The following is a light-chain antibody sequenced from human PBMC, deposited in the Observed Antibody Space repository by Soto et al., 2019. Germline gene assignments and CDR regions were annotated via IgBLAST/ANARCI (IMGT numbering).Light chain of an antibody. CDR3: SSYTRSSTSVV. Sequence: QSALTQPASVSGSPGQSITISCTGTSSDVGGYNYVSWYQQHPGKAPKLMIYDVRNRPSGVSNRFSGSKSGNTASLTISGLHAEDEADYYCSSYTRSSTSVVFGGGTQVTVL. CDR1: SSDVGGYNY. V-gene: IGLV2-14*01. CDR2: DVR. J-gene: IGLJ2*01.